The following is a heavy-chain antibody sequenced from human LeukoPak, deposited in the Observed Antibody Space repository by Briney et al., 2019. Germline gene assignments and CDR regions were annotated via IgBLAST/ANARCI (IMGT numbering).Heavy chain of an antibody. D-gene: IGHD2-15*01. CDR2: TWYDGSNK. V-gene: IGHV3-33*01. CDR3: ARDSTTVVVVAATPDY. J-gene: IGHJ4*02. CDR1: GFTFSSHG. Sequence: GGSLRLSCAASGFTFSSHGMHWVRQAPGKGLEWVAVTWYDGSNKYYADSVKGRFTISRDNSKNTLYLQMNSLRAEDTAVYYCARDSTTVVVVAATPDYWGQGTLVTVSS.